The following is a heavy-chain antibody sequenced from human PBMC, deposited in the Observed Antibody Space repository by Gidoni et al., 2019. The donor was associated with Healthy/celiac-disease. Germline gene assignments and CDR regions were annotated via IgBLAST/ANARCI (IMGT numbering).Heavy chain of an antibody. CDR3: ARGLYYYGSGSPRWFDP. J-gene: IGHJ5*02. V-gene: IGHV4-34*01. CDR2: INHSGST. D-gene: IGHD3-10*01. CDR1: GGSFRGSY. Sequence: QVQLQPWGAGLLKPSETLSLTCAVYGGSFRGSYWSWIRQPPGKGLEWIGEINHSGSTNYNPSLKSRVTISVDTSKNQFSLKLSSVTAADTAVYYCARGLYYYGSGSPRWFDPWGQGTLVTVSS.